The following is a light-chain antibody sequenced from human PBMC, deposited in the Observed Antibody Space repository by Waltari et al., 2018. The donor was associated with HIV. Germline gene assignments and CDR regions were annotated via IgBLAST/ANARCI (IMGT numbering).Light chain of an antibody. J-gene: IGKJ1*01. CDR1: QTISRY. CDR2: AAS. CDR3: QQYKNWPPLT. V-gene: IGKV1-39*01. Sequence: DIQMTQTPSALSTSVGDRINITCRASQTISRYLNWYQQKPGKAPKVVIYAASTGATSFPGRFSGSGSGTQFTLTISNLQSEDSAVYYCQQYKNWPPLTFGQGTKVEIK.